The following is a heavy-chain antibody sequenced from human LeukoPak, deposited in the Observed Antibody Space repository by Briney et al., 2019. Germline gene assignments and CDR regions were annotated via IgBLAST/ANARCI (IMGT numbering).Heavy chain of an antibody. CDR1: GFTFSSYW. CDR2: IRSDGSNK. Sequence: GGSLRLSCAASGFTFSSYWMSWVRQAPGKGLEWVAFIRSDGSNKYYADSVKGRFTISRDRSKNTLDLHMNSLRAEDTGVYYCADTALGLDYWGQGTLVAVSS. CDR3: ADTALGLDY. V-gene: IGHV3-30*02. J-gene: IGHJ4*02. D-gene: IGHD5-18*01.